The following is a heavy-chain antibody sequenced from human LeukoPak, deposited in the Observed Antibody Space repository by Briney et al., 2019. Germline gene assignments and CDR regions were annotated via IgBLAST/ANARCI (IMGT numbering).Heavy chain of an antibody. Sequence: SETLSLTCTVSGGSISSYYWSWIRQPPGTGLEWIGYIYYSGSTNYNPSLKSRVTISVDTSENQFSLKLSSVTAADTAVYYCARMMDIVATIGFDPWGQGTLVTVSS. D-gene: IGHD5-12*01. V-gene: IGHV4-59*01. CDR2: IYYSGST. CDR3: ARMMDIVATIGFDP. J-gene: IGHJ5*02. CDR1: GGSISSYY.